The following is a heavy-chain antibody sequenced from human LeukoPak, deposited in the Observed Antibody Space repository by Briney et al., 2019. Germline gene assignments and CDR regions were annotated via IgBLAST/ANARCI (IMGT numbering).Heavy chain of an antibody. CDR3: TLDLVSLWDH. Sequence: GGALRLSCTASGLIFNGAWMCWVRQAPGKGLEWLGRIVSNSDGGTVDYAAPVKGRFTISRDDSKNTLYLQMNSLKTEDTAVYYCTLDLVSLWDHWGQGALVTVSS. J-gene: IGHJ4*02. D-gene: IGHD6-13*01. V-gene: IGHV3-15*04. CDR2: IVSNSDGGTV. CDR1: GLIFNGAW.